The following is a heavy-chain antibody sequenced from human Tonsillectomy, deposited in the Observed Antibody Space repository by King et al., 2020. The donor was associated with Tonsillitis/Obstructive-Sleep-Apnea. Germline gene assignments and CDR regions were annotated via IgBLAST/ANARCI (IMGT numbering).Heavy chain of an antibody. CDR3: ARYTTPFDY. CDR1: GFTFSSYW. J-gene: IGHJ4*02. V-gene: IGHV3-7*04. Sequence: QLVQSGGGLVQPGGSLRLSCAASGFTFSSYWMSWVRQAPGKGLECVANINKDGSEKYYLDSMKGRFTISRDNAKNSLYLQMNSLRAEDTAVYYCARYTTPFDYWGQGTLVTVSS. CDR2: INKDGSEK. D-gene: IGHD4-17*01.